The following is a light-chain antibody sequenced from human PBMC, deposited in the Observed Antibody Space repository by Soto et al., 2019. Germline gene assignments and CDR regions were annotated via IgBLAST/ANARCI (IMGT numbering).Light chain of an antibody. CDR2: SND. CDR1: SSNIGSNT. Sequence: QSVLTQAPSASGTPGQRVTISCSGSSSNIGSNTVSWYQQVPGTAPKLLIYSNDQRPSGVPDRFSGSKSGTSASLAIGGLQSEDEAAYYCAAWDGSLNGGVFGGGTKLTVL. CDR3: AAWDGSLNGGV. V-gene: IGLV1-44*01. J-gene: IGLJ2*01.